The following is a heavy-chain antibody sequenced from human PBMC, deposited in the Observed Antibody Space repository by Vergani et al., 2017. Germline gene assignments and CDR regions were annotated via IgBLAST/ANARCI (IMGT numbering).Heavy chain of an antibody. CDR3: ARDSGASYYYHSSGYRVHDAFDI. J-gene: IGHJ3*02. V-gene: IGHV3-7*01. Sequence: EVQLVESGGGLVQPGGSLRLSCAASGFTFSSYWMSWVRHAPGKGLEWVANIKQDGSEQYYVDSVKGRFTISRDNAKNSLYLQMNSLRAEDTAVYYCARDSGASYYYHSSGYRVHDAFDIWGQGTMVTVSS. CDR1: GFTFSSYW. D-gene: IGHD3-22*01. CDR2: IKQDGSEQ.